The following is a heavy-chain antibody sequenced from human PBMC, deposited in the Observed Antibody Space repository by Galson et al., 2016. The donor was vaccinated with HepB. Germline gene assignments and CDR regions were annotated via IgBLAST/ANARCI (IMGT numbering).Heavy chain of an antibody. D-gene: IGHD2-2*01. CDR3: VRDKCGRCCYQPDY. V-gene: IGHV3-48*02. CDR2: IHSSGDTI. Sequence: SLRLSCAASGFTLSHHTMNWVRQAPGKGLEWVSYIHSSGDTIHYADSVKGRFTVSRDNAKNSLYLQMNSLRDEDTAVYYCVRDKCGRCCYQPDYWGQGTLVTVSS. CDR1: GFTLSHHT. J-gene: IGHJ4*02.